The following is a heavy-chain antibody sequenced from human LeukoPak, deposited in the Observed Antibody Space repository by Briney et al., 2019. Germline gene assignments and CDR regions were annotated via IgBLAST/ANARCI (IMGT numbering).Heavy chain of an antibody. CDR1: SASISGHY. D-gene: IGHD3-10*01. Sequence: PETLSLTCSVSSASISGHYWSWIRQPPGKGLEWIGYIFHSGSTNYNPSLNSRVTISVDTSKSQFSLKLSSVTAADTAVYYCARGGTSGSYKYNWFDPWGQGTLVTVSS. J-gene: IGHJ5*02. CDR2: IFHSGST. V-gene: IGHV4-59*11. CDR3: ARGGTSGSYKYNWFDP.